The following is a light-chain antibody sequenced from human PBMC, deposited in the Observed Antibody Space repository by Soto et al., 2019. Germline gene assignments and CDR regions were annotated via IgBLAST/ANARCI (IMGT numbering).Light chain of an antibody. CDR1: QTISSSF. V-gene: IGKV3-20*01. Sequence: EFVLTQSPGTLSLSPGDRATLSCRASQTISSSFLAWYQQKPGQAPRLLIYGASRRATGIPDRFSGSGSGTAFTLIIIRLKPEDFAVYYCQHYGSSPPLTFGGGTKVEI. J-gene: IGKJ4*01. CDR2: GAS. CDR3: QHYGSSPPLT.